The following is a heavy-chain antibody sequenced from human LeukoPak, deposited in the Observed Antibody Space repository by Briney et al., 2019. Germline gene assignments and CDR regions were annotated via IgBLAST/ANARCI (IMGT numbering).Heavy chain of an antibody. Sequence: SETLSLTCTVSGGSISSGSYYWTWIRQPAGKGLEWIGRIYTSGSTNYNPSLKSRVTMSVDTSKYQFSLNLSSVTAADTAVYYCARGEHSSGWYYFDYWGQGTLVTVAS. CDR1: GGSISSGSYY. CDR3: ARGEHSSGWYYFDY. J-gene: IGHJ4*02. V-gene: IGHV4-61*02. D-gene: IGHD6-19*01. CDR2: IYTSGST.